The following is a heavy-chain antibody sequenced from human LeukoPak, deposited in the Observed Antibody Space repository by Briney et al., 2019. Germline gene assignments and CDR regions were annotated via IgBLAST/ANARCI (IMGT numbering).Heavy chain of an antibody. Sequence: GGSLRLSCAASGFTFSNYAMNWVRQAPGKGLEWVSHISGTGGSTYDADSVKGRFTISRDESKNTLYLQMNSLRAEDTAVYYCAKDLGYYVDYWGQGTLVTVSS. CDR3: AKDLGYYVDY. D-gene: IGHD3-10*02. CDR2: ISGTGGST. J-gene: IGHJ4*02. V-gene: IGHV3-23*01. CDR1: GFTFSNYA.